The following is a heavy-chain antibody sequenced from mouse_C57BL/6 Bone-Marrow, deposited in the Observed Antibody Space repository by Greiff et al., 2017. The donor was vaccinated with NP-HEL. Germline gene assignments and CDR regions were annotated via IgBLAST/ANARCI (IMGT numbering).Heavy chain of an antibody. Sequence: VQLQQSGPELVKPGASVKISCKASGYAFSSSWMNWVKQRPGKGLEWIGRIYPGGGDTNYNGKFKGKATLTADKSSSTAYMQLSSLTSEDSAVYFCARWGDGRRYVKAWFAYWGQGTLVTVSA. V-gene: IGHV1-82*01. CDR3: ARWGDGRRYVKAWFAY. J-gene: IGHJ3*01. CDR2: IYPGGGDT. CDR1: GYAFSSSW. D-gene: IGHD1-1*01.